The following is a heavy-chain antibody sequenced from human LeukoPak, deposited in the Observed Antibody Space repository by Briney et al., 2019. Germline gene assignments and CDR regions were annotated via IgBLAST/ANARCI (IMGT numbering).Heavy chain of an antibody. D-gene: IGHD6-13*01. CDR3: ARGSSSWSHFDY. J-gene: IGHJ4*02. CDR1: VYSFTSYG. Sequence: EASVKVSCKASVYSFTSYGISWVRQAPGQGLEWMGWISAYNGNTNYAQKLQGRVTMTTDTSTSTAYMELRSLRSDDTAVYYCARGSSSWSHFDYWGQGTLVTVSS. CDR2: ISAYNGNT. V-gene: IGHV1-18*01.